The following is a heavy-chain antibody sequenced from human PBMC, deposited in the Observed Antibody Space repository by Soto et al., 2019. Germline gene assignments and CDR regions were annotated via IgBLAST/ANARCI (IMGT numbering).Heavy chain of an antibody. CDR2: ISGTGDST. CDR1: GFTFSSYA. V-gene: IGHV3-23*01. Sequence: EVQLLESGGGLVQPGGSLRLSCAASGFTFSSYAMSWVRQAPGKGLECVSSISGTGDSTYYADSVKGRFTIARDNSKNTLYLQMNSLRAEETAVYYCAKDYVGVIPDAFDIWGPGTMVTVSS. D-gene: IGHD3-16*02. J-gene: IGHJ3*02. CDR3: AKDYVGVIPDAFDI.